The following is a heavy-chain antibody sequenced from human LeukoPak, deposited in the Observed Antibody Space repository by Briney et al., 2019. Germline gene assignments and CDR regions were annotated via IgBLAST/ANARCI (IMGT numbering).Heavy chain of an antibody. CDR1: GFTLSDYA. CDR3: AKVTYYYDSSGYFH. J-gene: IGHJ4*02. D-gene: IGHD3-22*01. Sequence: GGSLRLSCAASGFTLSDYAMSWVRQAPGKGLEWVSTISDNGGGTYYADSVKGRFTISRDNSKNTLFLQMNSLRAEDSAVYYCAKVTYYYDSSGYFHWGQGTLATVSS. V-gene: IGHV3-23*01. CDR2: ISDNGGGT.